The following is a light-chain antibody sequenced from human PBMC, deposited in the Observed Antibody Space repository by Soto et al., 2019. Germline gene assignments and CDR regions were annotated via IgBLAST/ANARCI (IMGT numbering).Light chain of an antibody. J-gene: IGLJ3*02. CDR2: TNS. CDR1: SSNIGAGYD. CDR3: QSYDSSLSALV. V-gene: IGLV1-40*01. Sequence: QAVVTQTPSVSGAPGQGVTISCAGTSSNIGAGYDVHWYQQVPGTAPKLLIYTNSNRPSGVPDRFSGSKSGTSASLAITGLQAVDEADYYCQSYDSSLSALVFGGGTQLTVL.